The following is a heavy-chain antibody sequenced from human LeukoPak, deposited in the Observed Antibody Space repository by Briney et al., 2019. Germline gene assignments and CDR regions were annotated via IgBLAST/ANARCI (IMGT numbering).Heavy chain of an antibody. CDR1: GGSFGGYY. J-gene: IGHJ6*03. CDR3: ARGGRGRVPAAHMDV. CDR2: INHSGST. V-gene: IGHV4-34*01. D-gene: IGHD2-2*01. Sequence: SETLSLTCAVYGGSFGGYYWSWIRQPPGKGLEWIGEINHSGSTNYNPPLKSRVTISVDTSKNQFSLKLSSVTAADTAVYYCARGGRGRVPAAHMDVWGKGTTVTVSS.